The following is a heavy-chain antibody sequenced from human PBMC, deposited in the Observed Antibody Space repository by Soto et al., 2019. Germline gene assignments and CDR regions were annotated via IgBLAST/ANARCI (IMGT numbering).Heavy chain of an antibody. V-gene: IGHV1-69*01. D-gene: IGHD3-22*01. J-gene: IGHJ6*02. CDR2: IIPIFGTA. Sequence: SVKVSCKASGGTFSSYAISWVRQAPGQGLEWMGGIIPIFGTANYAQKFQGRVTITADESTSTAYMELSSLRSEDTAVYYCASTLYYYDSRGNPPSTVPLYGLDVWGQ. CDR1: GGTFSSYA. CDR3: ASTLYYYDSRGNPPSTVPLYGLDV.